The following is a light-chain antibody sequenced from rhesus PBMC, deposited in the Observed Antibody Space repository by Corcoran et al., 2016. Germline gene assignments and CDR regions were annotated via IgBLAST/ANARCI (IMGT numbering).Light chain of an antibody. CDR1: QGITKD. V-gene: IGKV1S17*01. J-gene: IGKJ2*01. CDR3: QHYYSTPYR. CDR2: EAS. Sequence: DIQMTQSPSSLSASVGDRGTITCRAIQGITKDLAWYQQKPGEIPKPLFYEASSLESGIPPRFSGSGSGTDFTPPLTSLQPEDFAIYYCQHYYSTPYRFGQGTKVEI.